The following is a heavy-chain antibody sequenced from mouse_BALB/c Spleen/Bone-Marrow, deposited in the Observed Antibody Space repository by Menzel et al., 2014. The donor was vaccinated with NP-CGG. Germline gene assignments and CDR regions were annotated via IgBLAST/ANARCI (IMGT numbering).Heavy chain of an antibody. CDR2: INPGSGST. CDR3: ERYDVYFDF. D-gene: IGHD2-3*01. J-gene: IGHJ2*01. Sequence: VQGVESGAELVRPGTSVKVSCKASGYAFTDYLMEWLKQRPGQGLEWIGVINPGSGSTNYNEKFKDKATLTADKSSSPASWQLSGLTFDASAVFFCERYDVYFDFWGQGPILP. V-gene: IGHV1-54*01. CDR1: GYAFTDYL.